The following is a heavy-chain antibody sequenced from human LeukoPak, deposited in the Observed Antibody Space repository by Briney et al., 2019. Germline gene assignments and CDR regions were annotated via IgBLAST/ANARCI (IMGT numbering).Heavy chain of an antibody. CDR2: ISWNGGSI. D-gene: IGHD1-26*01. J-gene: IGHJ5*02. Sequence: GGSLRLSCATSGFTFDDYAMHWVRQAPGKGLEWVSGISWNGGSIAYADSVKGRFTISRDNTKNSLYLQMNSLRAEDTAVYYCAKAPQWGNWFDPWGQGTLVTVSS. CDR3: AKAPQWGNWFDP. V-gene: IGHV3-9*01. CDR1: GFTFDDYA.